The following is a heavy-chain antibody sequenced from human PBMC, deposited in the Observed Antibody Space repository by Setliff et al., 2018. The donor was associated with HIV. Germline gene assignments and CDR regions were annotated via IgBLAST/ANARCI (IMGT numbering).Heavy chain of an antibody. CDR2: MNLNSDVA. D-gene: IGHD3-10*01. CDR1: GSTFNNYD. Sequence: ASVKVSCKSSGSTFNNYDIIWLRQATGQGLEWLGWMNLNSDVAGYAPGFHDRLTMTRSTSMDATNLELRSLRSEDTAVYYCARGKGVRGVIITGGLDVWGKGTTVTVSS. V-gene: IGHV1-8*01. CDR3: ARGKGVRGVIITGGLDV. J-gene: IGHJ6*04.